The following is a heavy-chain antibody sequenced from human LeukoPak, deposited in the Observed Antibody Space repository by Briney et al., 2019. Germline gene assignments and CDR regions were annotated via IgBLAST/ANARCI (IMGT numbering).Heavy chain of an antibody. CDR3: ARVAYFDWLPLNPWFDP. D-gene: IGHD3-9*01. V-gene: IGHV3-33*01. CDR2: IWYDGSNK. J-gene: IGHJ5*02. CDR1: GFTFSSYG. Sequence: GRSLRLSCAASGFTFSSYGMHWVRQAPGKGLEWVAVIWYDGSNKYYADSVKGRFTISRDNSKNTLHLQMNSLRAEDTAVYYCARVAYFDWLPLNPWFDPWGQGTLVTVSS.